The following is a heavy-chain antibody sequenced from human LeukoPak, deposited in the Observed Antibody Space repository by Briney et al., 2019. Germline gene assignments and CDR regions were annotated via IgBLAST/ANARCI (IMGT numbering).Heavy chain of an antibody. D-gene: IGHD3-22*01. V-gene: IGHV4-39*01. CDR3: ARHSSNYYDSSGSLDP. CDR1: GGSISSSSYY. CDR2: IYYSGST. J-gene: IGHJ5*02. Sequence: SETLSLTCTVSGGSISSSSYYWGWIRQPPGKGLEWIGSIYYSGSTYYNPSLKSRVTISVDTSKNQFSLKLSSVTAADTAVYYCARHSSNYYDSSGSLDPWGQGTLVTVSS.